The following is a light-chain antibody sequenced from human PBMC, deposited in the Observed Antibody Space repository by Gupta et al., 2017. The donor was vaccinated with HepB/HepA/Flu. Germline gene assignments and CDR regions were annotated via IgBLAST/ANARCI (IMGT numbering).Light chain of an antibody. CDR2: GAS. CDR3: QQDNNWPPLT. V-gene: IGKV3-15*01. CDR1: QSVSSN. J-gene: IGKJ4*01. Sequence: ELVMTQSTATLSVSPGERATLSCRASQSVSSNLAWYQQKPGQAPRVLIYGASTRATGIPARFSGSGSGTEFTLTISSLQSEDFAVYYCQQDNNWPPLTCGGGTQVEIK.